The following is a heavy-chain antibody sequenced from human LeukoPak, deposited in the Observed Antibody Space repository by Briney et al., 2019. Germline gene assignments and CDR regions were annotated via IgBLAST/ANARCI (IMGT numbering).Heavy chain of an antibody. V-gene: IGHV5-51*01. CDR1: GYSFTSYW. CDR3: ARGGGFYCSSTSCYSPSTNWFDP. J-gene: IGHJ5*02. Sequence: GESLKISCKGSGYSFTSYWIGWVRQLPGKGLEWMGIIYPGDSDTRYGPSFQGQVTISADKSISTAYLQWSSLKASDTAMYYCARGGGFYCSSTSCYSPSTNWFDPWGQGTLVTVSS. D-gene: IGHD2-2*01. CDR2: IYPGDSDT.